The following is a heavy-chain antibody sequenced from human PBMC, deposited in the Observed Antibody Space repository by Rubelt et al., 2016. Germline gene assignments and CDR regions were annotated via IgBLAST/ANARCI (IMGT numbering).Heavy chain of an antibody. Sequence: QVQLVQSGAEVKKPGSSVKVSCKASGGTFSSYAISWVRQAPGQGLEWMGRIIPILGIANYAQKFQGRVTITAEKSKSTAYMELSSLRSEETAVYYCASSLPNLFGIAARDYYYYYGMDVWGQGTTVTVSS. J-gene: IGHJ6*02. D-gene: IGHD6-6*01. V-gene: IGHV1-69*04. CDR3: ASSLPNLFGIAARDYYYYYGMDV. CDR1: GGTFSSYA. CDR2: IIPILGIA.